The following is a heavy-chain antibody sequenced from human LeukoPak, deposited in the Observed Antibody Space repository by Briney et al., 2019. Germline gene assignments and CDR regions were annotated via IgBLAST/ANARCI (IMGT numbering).Heavy chain of an antibody. Sequence: YAHNLQARVTMTTDTSTRTAYMELRSLRSDDAAVYYCARDVRGTYFDYWGQGTLVTVSS. V-gene: IGHV1-18*01. D-gene: IGHD1-26*01. CDR3: ARDVRGTYFDY. J-gene: IGHJ4*02.